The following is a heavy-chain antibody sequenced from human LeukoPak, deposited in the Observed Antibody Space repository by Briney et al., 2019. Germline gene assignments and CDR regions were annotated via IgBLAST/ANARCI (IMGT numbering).Heavy chain of an antibody. Sequence: ASVKVSCKASGYTFTGYYMHWVRQAPGQGLEWMGWIFPSSGGPRYAQKFQGRVTMTRGTSISTAYMELSSLRSDDTAVYYCAREYSSSYYFDYWGQGTLVTVSS. CDR3: AREYSSSYYFDY. V-gene: IGHV1-2*02. D-gene: IGHD6-6*01. J-gene: IGHJ4*02. CDR1: GYTFTGYY. CDR2: IFPSSGGP.